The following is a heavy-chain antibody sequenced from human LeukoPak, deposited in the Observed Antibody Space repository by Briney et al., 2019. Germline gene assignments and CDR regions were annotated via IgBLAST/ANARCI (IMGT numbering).Heavy chain of an antibody. Sequence: GGSLRLSCAASGFTFSSYGMHWLRQPPGKGLEWVAVIWYDGSNKDYADAVKGRFTISRDNSKNTMYLQMNSLRAEDTAVYYCARGGKDPRDAFDMWGQGTMVTVS. CDR1: GFTFSSYG. V-gene: IGHV3-33*01. D-gene: IGHD3-16*01. CDR3: ARGGKDPRDAFDM. J-gene: IGHJ3*02. CDR2: IWYDGSNK.